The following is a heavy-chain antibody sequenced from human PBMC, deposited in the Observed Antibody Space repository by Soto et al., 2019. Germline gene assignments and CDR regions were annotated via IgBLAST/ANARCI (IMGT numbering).Heavy chain of an antibody. J-gene: IGHJ6*02. CDR3: ARHPGGRGYYYGMDV. CDR2: IIPIFGTA. D-gene: IGHD2-15*01. V-gene: IGHV1-69*12. Sequence: QVQLVQSGAEVKKPGSSVKVSCKASGGTFSSYAISWVRQAPGQGLEWMGGIIPIFGTANYAQKFQGRVSIAADESTSKAYMELSSLRSEDTAVYYCARHPGGRGYYYGMDVWGQGTTVTVSS. CDR1: GGTFSSYA.